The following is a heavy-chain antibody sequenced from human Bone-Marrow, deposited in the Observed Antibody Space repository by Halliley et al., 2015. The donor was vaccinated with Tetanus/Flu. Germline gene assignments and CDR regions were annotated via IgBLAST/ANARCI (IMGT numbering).Heavy chain of an antibody. CDR3: ARAEGGGSWSHYYYAMDV. Sequence: SYDGSDEYYADSVKGRFIISRDNSKNTLFLQMNSLRAEDTAVYYCARAEGGGSWSHYYYAMDVWGQGTTVTVSS. D-gene: IGHD6-13*01. J-gene: IGHJ6*02. V-gene: IGHV3-33*05. CDR2: SYDGSDE.